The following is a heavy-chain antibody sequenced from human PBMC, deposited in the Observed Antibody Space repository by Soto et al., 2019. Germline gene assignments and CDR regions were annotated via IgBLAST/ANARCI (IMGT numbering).Heavy chain of an antibody. J-gene: IGHJ4*02. Sequence: QVQLVESGGGVVQPGRSLRLSCAASGFTFSSYGMHWVRQAPGKGLEWVAVIWYDGSNKYYADSVKGRFTISRDNSKNTLYLQMNRLRAEDTAVYYCARSLAVPAATWGFDYWGQGTLVTVSS. CDR1: GFTFSSYG. CDR3: ARSLAVPAATWGFDY. D-gene: IGHD2-2*01. V-gene: IGHV3-33*01. CDR2: IWYDGSNK.